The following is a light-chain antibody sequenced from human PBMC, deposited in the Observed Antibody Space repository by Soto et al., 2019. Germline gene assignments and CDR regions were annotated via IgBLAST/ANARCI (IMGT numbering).Light chain of an antibody. J-gene: IGKJ4*01. CDR3: QQYDNLPLT. Sequence: DIQMTQSPSYLSASVGDRVTITCQASQDISNYLNWYQQKPGKAPKLLIYDASNLETGVPSRFSGSGYGTDFTFTISSMQPEDIATYYCQQYDNLPLTFGGGTKVDIK. CDR1: QDISNY. V-gene: IGKV1-33*01. CDR2: DAS.